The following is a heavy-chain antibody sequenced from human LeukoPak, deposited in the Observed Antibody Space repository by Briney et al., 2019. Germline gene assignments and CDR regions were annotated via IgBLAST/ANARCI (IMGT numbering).Heavy chain of an antibody. CDR2: IHHSGGT. V-gene: IGHV4-61*01. CDR1: GDSVSSGSYY. CDR3: ARCFKDSGDYPYYFDQ. D-gene: IGHD1-26*01. Sequence: SETLSLTCTVSGDSVSSGSYYWSWIRQPPGKGLEWIAYIHHSGGTNYNPSPKSRVTISVDTSKNQFSLRLSSVTAADTAVYYCARCFKDSGDYPYYFDQWGQGTQVTVSS. J-gene: IGHJ4*02.